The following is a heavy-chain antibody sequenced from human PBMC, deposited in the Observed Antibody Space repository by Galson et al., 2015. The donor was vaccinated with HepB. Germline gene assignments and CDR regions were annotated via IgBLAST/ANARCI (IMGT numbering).Heavy chain of an antibody. D-gene: IGHD4-17*01. CDR2: IVVGSGNT. CDR3: AADFPHYGDYPPYDFDI. Sequence: SCKASGFTFTSSAMQWVRQARGQRLEWIGWIVVGSGNTNYAQKFPERVTINRDMSTSTAYMELSSLRSEDTAVYYCAADFPHYGDYPPYDFDIWGQGTLVTVSS. CDR1: GFTFTSSA. V-gene: IGHV1-58*02. J-gene: IGHJ3*02.